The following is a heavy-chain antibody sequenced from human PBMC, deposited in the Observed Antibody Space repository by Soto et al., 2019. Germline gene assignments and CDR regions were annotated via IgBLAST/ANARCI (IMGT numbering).Heavy chain of an antibody. V-gene: IGHV1-69*04. CDR1: GGTFSSYT. D-gene: IGHD3-10*01. J-gene: IGHJ3*02. Sequence: GASVKVSCKASGGTFSSYTISWVRQAPGQGLEWMGRIIPILGIANYAQKFQGRVTITADKSTSTAYMELSSLRSEDTAVYYCARDRPTMVRGANAFDIWGQGTMVTVSS. CDR2: IIPILGIA. CDR3: ARDRPTMVRGANAFDI.